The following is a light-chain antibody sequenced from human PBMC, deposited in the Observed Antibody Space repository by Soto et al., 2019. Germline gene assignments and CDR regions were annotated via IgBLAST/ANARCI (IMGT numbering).Light chain of an antibody. V-gene: IGKV1-17*01. CDR3: LQYNTYPYT. J-gene: IGKJ2*01. Sequence: DIQMTQSPSSLSASVGDRVTITCRASQGISNLLGWFQHKPGKAPKRLFYAASSLQGGVPSRFSGRGSGTEFTLTITGLQPEDFADYYCLQYNTYPYTFGQGTKLEIK. CDR1: QGISNL. CDR2: AAS.